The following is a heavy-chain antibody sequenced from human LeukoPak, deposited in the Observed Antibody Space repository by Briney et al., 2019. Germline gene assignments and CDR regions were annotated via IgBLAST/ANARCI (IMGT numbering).Heavy chain of an antibody. CDR3: AKEWQYYYDNSGYLQH. CDR2: ISGDGGST. D-gene: IGHD3-22*01. CDR1: GFTFDDYA. Sequence: GGSLRLSCAASGFTFDDYAMHWVRQAPGKGLEGVSLISGDGGSTYYADSVKGRFTISRDNSKNSLYLQMNSLRTEDTALYYCAKEWQYYYDNSGYLQHWGQGTLVTVSS. V-gene: IGHV3-43*02. J-gene: IGHJ1*01.